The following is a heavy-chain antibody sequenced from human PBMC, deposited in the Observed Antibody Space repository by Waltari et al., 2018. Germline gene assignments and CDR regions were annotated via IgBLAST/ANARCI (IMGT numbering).Heavy chain of an antibody. J-gene: IGHJ6*02. CDR1: GVPFSGYY. CDR3: VRLEDCTGPGGNCYSADSFAMDV. CDR2: INHNGNI. V-gene: IGHV4-34*02. D-gene: IGHD2-15*01. Sequence: QVQLQQWGAGQLQPSETLSLTCAVYGVPFSGYYWGWIRQPPGKGLEWIGEINHNGNINRNPSLRSRLTMLIDTAKSQFALKLNAVTAADTGVYYCVRLEDCTGPGGNCYSADSFAMDVWGQGTMVTVSS.